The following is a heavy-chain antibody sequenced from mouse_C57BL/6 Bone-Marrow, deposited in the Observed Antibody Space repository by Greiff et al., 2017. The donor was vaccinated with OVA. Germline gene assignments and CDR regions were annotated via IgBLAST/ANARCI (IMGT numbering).Heavy chain of an antibody. V-gene: IGHV1-54*01. CDR1: GYAFTNYL. CDR2: INPGSGGT. J-gene: IGHJ4*01. CDR3: ASLMYYGSSLYAMDY. D-gene: IGHD1-1*01. Sequence: QVQLQQSGAELVRPGTSVKVSCKASGYAFTNYLIEWVKQRPGQGLEWIGVINPGSGGTNYNEKFKGKATLTADKSSSTAYMQLSSLTSEDSAVYFCASLMYYGSSLYAMDYWGQGTSVTVSS.